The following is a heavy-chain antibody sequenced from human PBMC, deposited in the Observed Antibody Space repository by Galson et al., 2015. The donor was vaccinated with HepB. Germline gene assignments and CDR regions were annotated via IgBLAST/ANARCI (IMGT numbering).Heavy chain of an antibody. J-gene: IGHJ4*02. Sequence: SLRLSCAASGFTFSSYAMHWVRQAPGKGLEYVSAISSNGGSTYYADSVKGRFTISRDNSKNTLYLQMSSLRAEDTAVYYCVKDLTTVVTPDSDYWGQGTLVTVSS. CDR2: ISSNGGST. D-gene: IGHD4-23*01. CDR3: VKDLTTVVTPDSDY. V-gene: IGHV3-64D*06. CDR1: GFTFSSYA.